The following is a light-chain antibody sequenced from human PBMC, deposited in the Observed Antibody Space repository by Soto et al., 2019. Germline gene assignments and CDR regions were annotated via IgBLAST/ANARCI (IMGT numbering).Light chain of an antibody. J-gene: IGKJ5*01. CDR2: KAS. CDR3: QQLNTYPIT. CDR1: QTISSW. V-gene: IGKV1-5*03. Sequence: PSTLSLSVGDRVTITCRASQTISSWLAWYQQKPGKAPKLLIYKASTLKSGVPSRFSGSGSGTEFTLTISSLQPEDFATYYCQQLNTYPITFGQGTRLEIK.